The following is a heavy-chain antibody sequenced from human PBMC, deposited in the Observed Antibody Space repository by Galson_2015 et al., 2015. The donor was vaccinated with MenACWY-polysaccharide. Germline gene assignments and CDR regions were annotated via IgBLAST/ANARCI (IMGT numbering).Heavy chain of an antibody. J-gene: IGHJ5*02. CDR1: GASITSGGYF. V-gene: IGHV4-31*03. D-gene: IGHD3-16*01. CDR2: ISYDGGT. Sequence: TLSLTCTVSGASITSGGYFWSWIRPHPGEGLEWIASISYDGGTYYNPSLKSRVTISVDTPKNQFSLKLNSVTAADTAVYYCARGGRAVSNRNWFDPWGQGTLVTVSS. CDR3: ARGGRAVSNRNWFDP.